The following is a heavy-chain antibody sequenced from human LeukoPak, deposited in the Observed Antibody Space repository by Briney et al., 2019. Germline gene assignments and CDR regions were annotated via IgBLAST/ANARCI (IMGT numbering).Heavy chain of an antibody. Sequence: KPSETLSLTGAVYGVSFSGYYWRWIRRPRGKGREWIGEINHSGCTNYNPSRKRRVTISLDTSKNQFSLKLSSVTAADTAVYYCARDGPVFDAFDIWGQGTMVTISS. CDR3: ARDGPVFDAFDI. J-gene: IGHJ3*02. D-gene: IGHD3-10*01. V-gene: IGHV4-34*01. CDR2: INHSGCT. CDR1: GVSFSGYY.